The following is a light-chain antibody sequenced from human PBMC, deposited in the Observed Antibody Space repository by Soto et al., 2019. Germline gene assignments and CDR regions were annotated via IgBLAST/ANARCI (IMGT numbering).Light chain of an antibody. CDR3: GADHGSGSNVVSNWV. J-gene: IGLJ3*02. V-gene: IGLV9-49*01. Sequence: QPVLTQPPSASASLGASVTLTCTLSSGYSNYKVDWYQRRPGKGPRFVMRVGTGGIVAPKGDGIPDRFSVLGSGLNRYLTIKNIQEEDESDYHCGADHGSGSNVVSNWVFGGGTKLTVL. CDR1: SGYSNYK. CDR2: VGTGGIVA.